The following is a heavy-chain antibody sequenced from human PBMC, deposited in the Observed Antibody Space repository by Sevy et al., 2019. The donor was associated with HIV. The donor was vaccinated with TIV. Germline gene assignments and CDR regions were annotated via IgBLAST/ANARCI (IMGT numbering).Heavy chain of an antibody. Sequence: ASVKVSCKVSGYTLIQLSMHWVRQTPGKGLEWMGRFDPEDGTTIYAQKFQGRVTMTEDTSTDTAYLELSSLRSEDTAVYYCATTREYYSDNSGYLDYWGRGTLVTVSS. CDR3: ATTREYYSDNSGYLDY. CDR2: FDPEDGTT. D-gene: IGHD3-22*01. J-gene: IGHJ4*02. V-gene: IGHV1-24*01. CDR1: GYTLIQLS.